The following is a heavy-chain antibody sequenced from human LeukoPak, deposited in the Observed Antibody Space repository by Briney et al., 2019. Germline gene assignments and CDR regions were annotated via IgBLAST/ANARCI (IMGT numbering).Heavy chain of an antibody. CDR2: ISSSSSHI. CDR3: ARDGPELGYAFDI. Sequence: GGSLRLSCAASGFTFSSYSMNWVRQAPGKGLEWVSSISSSSSHIYYADSVKGRFTISRDNAKNSLYLQMNSLRAEDTAVYYCARDGPELGYAFDIWGQGTMVTVSS. CDR1: GFTFSSYS. V-gene: IGHV3-21*01. J-gene: IGHJ3*02. D-gene: IGHD1-26*01.